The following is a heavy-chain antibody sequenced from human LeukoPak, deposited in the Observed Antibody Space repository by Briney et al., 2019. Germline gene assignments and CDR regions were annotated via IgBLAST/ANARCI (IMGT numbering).Heavy chain of an antibody. Sequence: SETLSLTCTVSGGSISNYYWSWIRQPPGQGLEWIAYIYYSGSTYYNPSLKSRVTISVDTSKNQFSLKLSSVTAADTAVYYCARDISGSWGSFDYWGQGTLVTVSS. D-gene: IGHD1-26*01. CDR3: ARDISGSWGSFDY. J-gene: IGHJ4*02. CDR2: IYYSGST. V-gene: IGHV4-59*12. CDR1: GGSISNYY.